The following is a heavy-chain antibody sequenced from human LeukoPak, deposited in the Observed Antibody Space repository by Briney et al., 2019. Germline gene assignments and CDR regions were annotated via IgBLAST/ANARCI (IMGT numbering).Heavy chain of an antibody. D-gene: IGHD1-26*01. V-gene: IGHV3-23*01. J-gene: IGHJ4*02. CDR2: ISGSGYNT. CDR3: AKHSGSYFVYYFDY. Sequence: GGSLRLSCGVSGFTFSSYGMSWVRQAPGKGLEWVSVISGSGYNTDYAVSVKSRFTISRDNYRLYLQMNSLRPEDTAVYYCAKHSGSYFVYYFDYWGQGTLVTVSS. CDR1: GFTFSSYG.